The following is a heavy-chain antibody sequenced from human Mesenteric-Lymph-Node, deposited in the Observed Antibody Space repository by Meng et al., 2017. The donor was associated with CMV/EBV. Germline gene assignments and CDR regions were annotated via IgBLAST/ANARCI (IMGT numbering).Heavy chain of an antibody. CDR2: ISYDGRNK. CDR1: GFSFISFA. Sequence: CVASGFSFISFAMHWVGQAQGKGVEWVAMISYDGRNKYYVDSVKGRFTISRDNSKNTLYLEMDSLRRDDTAVFYCATPGTGDNSGFHYWGQGTLVTVSS. CDR3: ATPGTGDNSGFHY. D-gene: IGHD3-22*01. V-gene: IGHV3-30*04. J-gene: IGHJ4*02.